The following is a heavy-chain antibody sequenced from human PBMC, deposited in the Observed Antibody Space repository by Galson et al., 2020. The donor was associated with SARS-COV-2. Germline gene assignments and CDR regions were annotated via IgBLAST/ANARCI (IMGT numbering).Heavy chain of an antibody. Sequence: ETSETLSLTCAVSGGSVDSGVSSWSWIRQPPGKGLEWIGYIFSIGTTYYNPSLVSRVTMSLDRSKNQFSLNLASVPAADTAVYYCARGPKGVGTLQKFDPWGQGTLVTVSS. CDR3: ARGPKGVGTLQKFDP. D-gene: IGHD1-26*01. CDR2: IFSIGTT. CDR1: GGSVDSGVSS. V-gene: IGHV4-30-2*01. J-gene: IGHJ5*02.